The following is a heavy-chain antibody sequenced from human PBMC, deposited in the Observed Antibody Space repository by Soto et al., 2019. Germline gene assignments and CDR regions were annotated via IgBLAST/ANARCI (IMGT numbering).Heavy chain of an antibody. CDR1: GGSISSGGYY. Sequence: SETLSLTCTVSGGSISSGGYYWSWIRQHPGKGLEWIGYIYYSGSTYYNPSLKSRVTISVDTSKNQFSLKLSSVTAADTAVYYFSRVLSTATTLSFAYWGPGTLVTVS. CDR3: SRVLSTATTLSFAY. J-gene: IGHJ4*02. D-gene: IGHD4-17*01. V-gene: IGHV4-31*03. CDR2: IYYSGST.